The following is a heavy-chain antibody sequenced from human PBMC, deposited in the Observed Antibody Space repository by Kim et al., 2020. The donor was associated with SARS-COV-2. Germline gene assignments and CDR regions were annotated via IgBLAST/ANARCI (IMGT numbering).Heavy chain of an antibody. D-gene: IGHD2-15*01. Sequence: DSVKGRFTISRDNAKNSRYLEMNSLRVEDTALYYCVKSRFCSGGSCHFDCWGQGTLVTVSS. CDR3: VKSRFCSGGSCHFDC. V-gene: IGHV3-9*01. J-gene: IGHJ4*02.